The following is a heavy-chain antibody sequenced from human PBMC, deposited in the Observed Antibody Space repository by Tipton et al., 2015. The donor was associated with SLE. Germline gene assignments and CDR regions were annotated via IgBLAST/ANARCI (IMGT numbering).Heavy chain of an antibody. CDR2: INDAEGT. V-gene: IGHV4-34*01. D-gene: IGHD2-21*01. Sequence: LSLTCEVYGVSFSGYYWGWIRQSPGKGLEWIGEINDAEGTKYSPSLESRVTMSIDTSKNRFSLNMNSVTAADTAVYYCARGFRPYYFDPWGQGTLVTVSS. J-gene: IGHJ4*02. CDR1: GVSFSGYY. CDR3: ARGFRPYYFDP.